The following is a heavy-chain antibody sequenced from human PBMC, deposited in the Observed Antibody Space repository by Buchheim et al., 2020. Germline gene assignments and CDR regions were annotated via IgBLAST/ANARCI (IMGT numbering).Heavy chain of an antibody. Sequence: QVQLQESGPGLVKPSETLSLTCTVSGGSVSSGSYYWSWIRQPPGKGLEWIGYIYYSGSTNYNPSLKIRVTISVDTSKNQFSLKLSSVTAADTAVYYCARDFWSGYYVGYYYGMDVWGQGTT. J-gene: IGHJ6*02. V-gene: IGHV4-61*01. CDR2: IYYSGST. D-gene: IGHD3-3*01. CDR1: GGSVSSGSYY. CDR3: ARDFWSGYYVGYYYGMDV.